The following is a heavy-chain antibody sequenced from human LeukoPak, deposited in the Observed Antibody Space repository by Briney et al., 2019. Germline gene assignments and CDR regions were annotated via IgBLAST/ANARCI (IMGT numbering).Heavy chain of an antibody. Sequence: ASVKVSCKASGYTFTGYYIHWVRQAPGQGLEWMGLINPNRGGTNFAQKVKGRVTITRDTSINTAYMEMNRLRSDDTAVYYCAREMYAVGATRGDYWGQGTLVAVSS. J-gene: IGHJ4*02. D-gene: IGHD1-26*01. CDR2: INPNRGGT. V-gene: IGHV1-2*02. CDR3: AREMYAVGATRGDY. CDR1: GYTFTGYY.